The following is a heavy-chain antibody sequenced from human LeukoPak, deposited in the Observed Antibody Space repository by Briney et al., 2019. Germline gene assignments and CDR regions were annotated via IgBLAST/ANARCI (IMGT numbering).Heavy chain of an antibody. D-gene: IGHD6-13*01. CDR1: GYTFTSYD. J-gene: IGHJ6*03. Sequence: GASVKVSCKASGYTFTSYDINWVRQATGQGLEWMGWMNPNSGNTGYAQKFQGRVTMTRNTSISTAYMELSSLRSEDTAVYYCARGPRSSWYGAYYYYMDVWGKGTTVTVSS. CDR2: MNPNSGNT. CDR3: ARGPRSSWYGAYYYYMDV. V-gene: IGHV1-8*01.